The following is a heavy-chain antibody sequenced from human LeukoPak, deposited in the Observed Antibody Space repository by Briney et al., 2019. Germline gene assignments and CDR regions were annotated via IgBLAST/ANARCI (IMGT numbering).Heavy chain of an antibody. V-gene: IGHV1-69*13. J-gene: IGHJ6*02. CDR1: GGTFISYA. CDR3: ARVGGGSFHYYYYGMDV. CDR2: IIPIFGTA. D-gene: IGHD2-15*01. Sequence: SVKVSCKASGGTFISYAISWVRQAPGQGLEWMGGIIPIFGTANYAQKFQGRVTITADGSTSTAYMELSSLRSEDTAVYYCARVGGGSFHYYYYGMDVWGQGTTVTVSS.